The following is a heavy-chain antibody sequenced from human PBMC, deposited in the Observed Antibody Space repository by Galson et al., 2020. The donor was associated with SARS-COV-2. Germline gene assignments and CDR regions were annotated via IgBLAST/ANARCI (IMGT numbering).Heavy chain of an antibody. CDR3: ARVWKLTGTTFNWYFDL. D-gene: IGHD1-7*01. Sequence: ASVKVSCKASGYTFTSYGISWVRQAPGQGLEWMGWISAYNGNTNYAQKLQGRVTMTTDTSTSTAYMELRSLRSDDTAVYYCARVWKLTGTTFNWYFDLWGRGTLVTVSS. CDR2: ISAYNGNT. V-gene: IGHV1-18*04. CDR1: GYTFTSYG. J-gene: IGHJ2*01.